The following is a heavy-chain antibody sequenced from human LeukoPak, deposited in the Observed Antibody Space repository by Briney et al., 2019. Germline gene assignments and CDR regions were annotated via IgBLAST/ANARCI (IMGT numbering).Heavy chain of an antibody. CDR3: ASGAGWESGY. J-gene: IGHJ4*02. CDR2: INQDGSEK. D-gene: IGHD1-26*01. Sequence: GGSLRLSCAVSGSTSSRNFMSWVRQTPERGLEWVANINQDGSEKNYVDSVKGRFTISRDNAKNSLFLQMNSLRAEDTAIYYCASGAGWESGYWGQGTLVTVSS. V-gene: IGHV3-7*01. CDR1: GSTSSRNF.